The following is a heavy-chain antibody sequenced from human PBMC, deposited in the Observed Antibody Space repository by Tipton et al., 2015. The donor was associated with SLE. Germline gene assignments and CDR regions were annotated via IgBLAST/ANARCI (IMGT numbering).Heavy chain of an antibody. J-gene: IGHJ2*01. D-gene: IGHD6-19*01. CDR3: ARVRSYISGWYGGWYFDL. CDR2: IWYDGSNK. V-gene: IGHV3-33*01. Sequence: SMRLSCAASGFAFSSYGMHWVRQAPGKGLEWVAVIWYDGSNKYYADSVKGRFTISRDNSKNTLYLQMNSLRAEDTAVYYCARVRSYISGWYGGWYFDLWGRGTLVTVSS. CDR1: GFAFSSYG.